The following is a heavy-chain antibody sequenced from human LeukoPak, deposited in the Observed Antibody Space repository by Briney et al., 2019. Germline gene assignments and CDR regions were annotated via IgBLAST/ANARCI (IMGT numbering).Heavy chain of an antibody. V-gene: IGHV3-7*03. CDR2: IKQDGSEK. CDR1: GFTFSSYW. CDR3: ARDRFLWFGELLSNDAFDI. D-gene: IGHD3-10*01. Sequence: GGSLRLSCAASGFTFSSYWMSWVRQAPGKRLEWVANIKQDGSEKYYVDSVKGRFTISRDNAKNSLYLQMNSLRAEDTAVYYCARDRFLWFGELLSNDAFDIWGQGTMVTVSS. J-gene: IGHJ3*02.